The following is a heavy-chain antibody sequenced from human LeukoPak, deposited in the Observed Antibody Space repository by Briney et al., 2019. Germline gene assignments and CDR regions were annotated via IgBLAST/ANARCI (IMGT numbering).Heavy chain of an antibody. CDR3: ARRGVNTWAPFDF. CDR1: GGSISSYY. V-gene: IGHV4-59*08. Sequence: SETLSLTCTVSGGSISSYYWSWIRQPPGRGLEWIGYIHYTGNTNYNPSLKSRVTMSVDTSKSQFSLKLSSVTAADTAMYYCARRGVNTWAPFDFWSQGTMVTVSS. D-gene: IGHD1-26*01. CDR2: IHYTGNT. J-gene: IGHJ3*01.